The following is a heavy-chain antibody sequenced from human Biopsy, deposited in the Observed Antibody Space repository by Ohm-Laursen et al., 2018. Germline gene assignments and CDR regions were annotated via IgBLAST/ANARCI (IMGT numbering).Heavy chain of an antibody. CDR2: IHHSGST. Sequence: SDTLSLTCTVSGVSITAYYWSWIRQPPGKGLECIGNIHHSGSTNYNPSLKSRLTISVDTSKNQFSVKLSSVTAADTAVYYCARMDCSGGSCHYYSYGMDVWGQGTTVTVSS. D-gene: IGHD2-15*01. J-gene: IGHJ6*02. V-gene: IGHV4-4*09. CDR1: GVSITAYY. CDR3: ARMDCSGGSCHYYSYGMDV.